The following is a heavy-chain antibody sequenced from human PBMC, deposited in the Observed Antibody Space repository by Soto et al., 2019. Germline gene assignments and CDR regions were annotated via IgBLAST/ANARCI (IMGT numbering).Heavy chain of an antibody. CDR3: ARGGGYDSFEY. J-gene: IGHJ4*02. V-gene: IGHV4-30-2*01. D-gene: IGHD5-12*01. Sequence: QLHGAGPALGKPLPTLSPTFTVTCSSLTFGGYPLGLIPQTPGKGLEWLGYINHLETTFYNPSFESRLTLSIDRTKNQFSLNLKSVTAADRAVYYCARGGGYDSFEYWGQGILVTVSS. CDR1: CSSLTFGGYP. CDR2: INHLETT.